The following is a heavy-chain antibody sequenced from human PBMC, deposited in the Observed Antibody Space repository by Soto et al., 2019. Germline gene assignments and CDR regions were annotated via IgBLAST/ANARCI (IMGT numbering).Heavy chain of an antibody. J-gene: IGHJ5*02. D-gene: IGHD3-3*01. Sequence: PSETLSLTCAVYGGSVNGYYWNWIRQPPGKGLEWIGELNHTGGTHYNPSLKIRVTMSVDPSKNQFSLRLSSVTAADTAIYYCATRITVFGLLIPPFDPWGQGTQVTVSS. V-gene: IGHV4-34*01. CDR2: LNHTGGT. CDR3: ATRITVFGLLIPPFDP. CDR1: GGSVNGYY.